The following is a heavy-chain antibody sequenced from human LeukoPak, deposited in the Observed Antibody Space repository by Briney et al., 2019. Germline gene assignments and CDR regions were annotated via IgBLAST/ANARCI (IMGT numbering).Heavy chain of an antibody. CDR2: INHSGSS. D-gene: IGHD4-17*01. Sequence: PSETLSLTCSVYGGSFSGYYWSWILQPPEKGLEWIGEINHSGSSNYNPSLKSRVTISVDTSKNQFSLKLSSVTAADTAVYYCARGEDGDYYFQHWGQGTLVTVSS. CDR1: GGSFSGYY. V-gene: IGHV4-34*01. CDR3: ARGEDGDYYFQH. J-gene: IGHJ1*01.